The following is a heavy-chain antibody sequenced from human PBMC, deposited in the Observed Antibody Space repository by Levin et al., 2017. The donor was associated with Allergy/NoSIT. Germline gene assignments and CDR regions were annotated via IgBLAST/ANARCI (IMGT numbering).Heavy chain of an antibody. CDR1: GFTFSRRW. D-gene: IGHD2-2*01. CDR3: ARGDCSATSCLGY. Sequence: PGGSLRLSCAASGFTFSRRWMHWVRQAPGKGLEWVSQINNDGSSTNYADPVKGRFTISRDNARNTLFLQISNLRAEDTAVYYCARGDCSATSCLGYWGQGTLVTVSS. V-gene: IGHV3-74*01. J-gene: IGHJ4*02. CDR2: INNDGSST.